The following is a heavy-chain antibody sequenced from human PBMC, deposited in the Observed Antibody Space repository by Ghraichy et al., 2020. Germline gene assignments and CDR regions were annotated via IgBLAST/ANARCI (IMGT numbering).Heavy chain of an antibody. CDR3: ARGEDY. D-gene: IGHD1-26*01. CDR1: GGSMSNYF. J-gene: IGHJ4*02. Sequence: TLSLTCTVSGGSMSNYFWSWIRQPAGRGLEWLGRIYTSGATNFNPSFNSRVYMSVDTAKRQVSLELSSVTAADTAVYYCARGEDYWGQGTLVTVSS. V-gene: IGHV4-4*07. CDR2: IYTSGAT.